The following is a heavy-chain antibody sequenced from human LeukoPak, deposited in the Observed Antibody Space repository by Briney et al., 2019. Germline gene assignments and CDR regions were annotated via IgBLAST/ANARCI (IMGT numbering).Heavy chain of an antibody. CDR2: ISAYNGNT. J-gene: IGHJ4*02. D-gene: IGHD3-16*02. CDR1: GYTFTSYG. V-gene: IGHV1-18*01. Sequence: ASVKVSCKASGYTFTSYGISWVRQAPGQGLGWMGWISAYNGNTNYAQKLQGRVTMTTDTSTSTAYMELRSLRSDDTAVYYCARVNYDYVWGSYRSPLDYWGQGTLVTVSS. CDR3: ARVNYDYVWGSYRSPLDY.